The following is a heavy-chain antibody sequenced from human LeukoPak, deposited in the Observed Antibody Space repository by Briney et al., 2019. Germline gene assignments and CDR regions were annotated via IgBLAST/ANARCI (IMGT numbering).Heavy chain of an antibody. Sequence: PGGSLRLSCAASGFTFSSYAMSWVRQAPGKGLEWVSAISGSGGSTYYADSVKGRFTISRDNPKNTLYLQMNSLRAEDTAVYYCAKDGYRGIAVALIYFDYWGQGTLVTVSS. CDR1: GFTFSSYA. CDR3: AKDGYRGIAVALIYFDY. D-gene: IGHD6-19*01. CDR2: ISGSGGST. J-gene: IGHJ4*02. V-gene: IGHV3-23*01.